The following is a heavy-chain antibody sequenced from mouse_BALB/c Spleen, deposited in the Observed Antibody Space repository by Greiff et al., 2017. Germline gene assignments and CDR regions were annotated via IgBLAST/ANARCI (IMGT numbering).Heavy chain of an antibody. Sequence: EVKLVESGGGLVKPGGSLKLSCAASGFTFSSYAMSWVRQSPEKRLEWVAEISSGGSYTYYPDTVTGRFTISRDNAKNTLYLEMSSLRSEDTAMYYFARIPDGYFLDYWGQGTTLTVSS. D-gene: IGHD2-3*01. CDR1: GFTFSSYA. CDR2: ISSGGSYT. V-gene: IGHV5-9-4*01. J-gene: IGHJ2*01. CDR3: ARIPDGYFLDY.